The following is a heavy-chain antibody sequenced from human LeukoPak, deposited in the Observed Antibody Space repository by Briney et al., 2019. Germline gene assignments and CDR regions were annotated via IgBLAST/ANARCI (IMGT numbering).Heavy chain of an antibody. CDR1: GYTFTSYY. D-gene: IGHD3-10*01. Sequence: GASVKASCKASGYTFTSYYMHRVRQAPGQGLEWMGIINPSGGSTSYAQKFQGRDTMTRDTSTSTVYMELSSLRSEDTAVYYCAREDSTMVRGALDYWGQGTLVTVSS. J-gene: IGHJ4*02. CDR2: INPSGGST. CDR3: AREDSTMVRGALDY. V-gene: IGHV1-46*01.